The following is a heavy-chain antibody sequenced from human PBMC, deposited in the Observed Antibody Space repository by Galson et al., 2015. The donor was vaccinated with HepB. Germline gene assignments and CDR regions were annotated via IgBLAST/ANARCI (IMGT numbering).Heavy chain of an antibody. Sequence: SLRLSCAASGFTFSSYGMHWVRQAPGKGLEWVAVISYDGSNKYYADSVKGRFTISRDNSKNTLYLQMNSLRAEDTAVYYCARDRRPGYSSSGKIHYGMDVWGQGTTVTVSS. V-gene: IGHV3-30*03. J-gene: IGHJ6*02. CDR3: ARDRRPGYSSSGKIHYGMDV. CDR1: GFTFSSYG. D-gene: IGHD6-13*01. CDR2: ISYDGSNK.